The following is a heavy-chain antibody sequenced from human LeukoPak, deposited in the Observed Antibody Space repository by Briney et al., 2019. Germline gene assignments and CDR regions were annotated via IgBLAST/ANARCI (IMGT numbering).Heavy chain of an antibody. CDR2: IYHSGST. D-gene: IGHD3-9*01. J-gene: IGHJ4*02. Sequence: SETLSLTCAVSGYSISSGYYWGWIRQPPGKGLEWVGSIYHSGSTYYNPSLKSRVTISVDTSKNQFSLKLSSVTAADTAVYYCASPPSHPVLRFFDWLLPYFDYWGQGTLVTVSS. CDR3: ASPPSHPVLRFFDWLLPYFDY. CDR1: GYSISSGYY. V-gene: IGHV4-38-2*01.